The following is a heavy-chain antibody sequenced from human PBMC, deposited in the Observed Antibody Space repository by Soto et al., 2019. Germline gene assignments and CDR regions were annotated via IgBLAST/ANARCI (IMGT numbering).Heavy chain of an antibody. V-gene: IGHV3-48*01. CDR1: GFTFSSYS. J-gene: IGHJ4*02. Sequence: GGSLRLSCAASGFTFSSYSMNWVRQTPEKGLEWVSYISSTSNTIYYADSVKGRFTISRDNAKSSLYLQMNSLRVEGTAVYYCARGGTGVGGAYWGQGTLVTVSS. CDR2: ISSTSNTI. CDR3: ARGGTGVGGAY. D-gene: IGHD3-3*01.